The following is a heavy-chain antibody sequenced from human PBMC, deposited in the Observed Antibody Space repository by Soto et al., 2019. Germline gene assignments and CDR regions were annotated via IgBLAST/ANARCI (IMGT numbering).Heavy chain of an antibody. V-gene: IGHV1-69*01. CDR3: AVKYSYGLESPIMFY. CDR1: GGTFSSYA. Sequence: QVQLVQSGAEVKKPGSSVKVSCKASGGTFSSYAISWVRQAPGQGLEWMGGIIPIFGTANYAQKFQGRVPITADESTSTAYMELSSLRSEDTAVYYCAVKYSYGLESPIMFYWGQGTLVTVSS. D-gene: IGHD5-18*01. CDR2: IIPIFGTA. J-gene: IGHJ4*02.